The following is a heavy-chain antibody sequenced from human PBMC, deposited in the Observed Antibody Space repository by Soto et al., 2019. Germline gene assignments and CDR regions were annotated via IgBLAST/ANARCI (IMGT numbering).Heavy chain of an antibody. CDR2: ISYDGSNK. Sequence: PVGSLRLSCAASGVTFSSYGMHWVRQAPGKGLEWVAVISYDGSNKYYADSVKGRFTISRDNSKNTLYLQMNSLRAEDTAVYYCAKDLLLEYSGLLSYWGQGTLVTVSS. CDR1: GVTFSSYG. D-gene: IGHD6-6*01. CDR3: AKDLLLEYSGLLSY. J-gene: IGHJ4*02. V-gene: IGHV3-30*18.